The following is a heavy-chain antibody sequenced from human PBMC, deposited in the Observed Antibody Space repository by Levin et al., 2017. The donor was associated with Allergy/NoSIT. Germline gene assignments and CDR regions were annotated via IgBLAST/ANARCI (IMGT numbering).Heavy chain of an antibody. CDR1: GFTFSSYG. Sequence: GESLKISCAASGFTFSSYGMHWVRQAPGKGLEWVAVISYDGSNKYYADSVKGRFTISRDNSKNTLYLQMNSLRAEDTAVYYCAKGGIQPHPAEYFQHWGQGTLVTVSS. CDR3: AKGGIQPHPAEYFQH. CDR2: ISYDGSNK. D-gene: IGHD5-18*01. V-gene: IGHV3-30*18. J-gene: IGHJ1*01.